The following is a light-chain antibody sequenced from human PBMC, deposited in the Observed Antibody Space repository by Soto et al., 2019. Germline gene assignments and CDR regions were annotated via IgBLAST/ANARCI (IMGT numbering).Light chain of an antibody. CDR3: TAWDGSLDGRV. V-gene: IGLV1-44*01. J-gene: IGLJ7*01. Sequence: QSVLTQPPSASGTLGQRVTISCSGGNSNIGSNTVNWYQHLPGTVPKLLIYRSDQRPSGIPDRFSGSKYGTSASLDISGLQSEDEADYYCTAWDGSLDGRVFGGGTQLTVL. CDR2: RSD. CDR1: NSNIGSNT.